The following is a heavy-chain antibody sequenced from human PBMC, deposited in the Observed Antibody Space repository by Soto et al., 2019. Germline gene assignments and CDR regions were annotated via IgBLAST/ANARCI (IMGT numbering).Heavy chain of an antibody. J-gene: IGHJ6*02. CDR2: IIPIFGTA. CDR1: GGTFSSYA. CDR3: ARAVKDFWSGYTDYYYGMDV. Sequence: ASVKVSCKASGGTFSSYAISWVRQAPGQGLEWMGGIIPIFGTANYAQKFQGRVTITADESTSTAYMELSSLRSEDTAVYYCARAVKDFWSGYTDYYYGMDVWGQGTTVTVSS. V-gene: IGHV1-69*13. D-gene: IGHD3-3*01.